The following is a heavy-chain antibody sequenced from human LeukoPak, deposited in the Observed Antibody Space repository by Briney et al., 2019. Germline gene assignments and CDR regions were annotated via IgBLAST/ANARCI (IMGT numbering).Heavy chain of an antibody. CDR3: ATVTGELFRLYFDY. CDR1: GYTLTKLS. J-gene: IGHJ4*02. CDR2: FDPEDGEI. V-gene: IGHV1-24*01. Sequence: ASVKVSCKVSGYTLTKLSMHWVRQAPGKGLEWMGGFDPEDGEIIYAQRFQGRVTMTEDTSTDTAYMELSSLRSEDTAVYYCATVTGELFRLYFDYWGQGTLVTVSS. D-gene: IGHD1-26*01.